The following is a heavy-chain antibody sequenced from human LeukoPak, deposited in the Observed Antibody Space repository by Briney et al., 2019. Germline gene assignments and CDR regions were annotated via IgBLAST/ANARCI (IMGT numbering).Heavy chain of an antibody. CDR2: ISYDGSNK. CDR3: ARDLSWYWDPYYFDY. Sequence: PGRSLRFSCAASGFTFSSYAMHWVRQAPGKGLEWVAVISYDGSNKYYADSLKGRFTISRDNSKNTLYLQMNSLRPEDTAVYYCARDLSWYWDPYYFDYWGQGTLVTVSS. V-gene: IGHV3-30*04. D-gene: IGHD6-13*01. CDR1: GFTFSSYA. J-gene: IGHJ4*02.